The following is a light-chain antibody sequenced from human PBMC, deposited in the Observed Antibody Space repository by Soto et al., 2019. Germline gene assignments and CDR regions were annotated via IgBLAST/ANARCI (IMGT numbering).Light chain of an antibody. CDR2: SSN. Sequence: QAVVTQAPSASGTPGQRVTISCSGSSSSIGTNTVNWYQRLPGTAPRLLIYSSNQRPSGVPDRFSGSKSGTSASLAISGLQSEHEADYYCAAWDDSLSASYVFGTGTKVTVL. CDR1: SSSIGTNT. J-gene: IGLJ1*01. V-gene: IGLV1-44*01. CDR3: AAWDDSLSASYV.